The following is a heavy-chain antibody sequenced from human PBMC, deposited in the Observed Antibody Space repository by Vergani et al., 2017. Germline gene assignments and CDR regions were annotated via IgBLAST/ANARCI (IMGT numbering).Heavy chain of an antibody. J-gene: IGHJ6*02. V-gene: IGHV4-34*10. CDR2: IYYTGIT. CDR3: VGAQGGDVPHDKRGYFFYGMDV. D-gene: IGHD3-16*01. Sequence: VQLVESGGGLVKRGGSLRLSCAASGFTFSSYSMNWVRQPPGKGLEWIGEIYYTGITNYNSSLKSRVSMAVDTSKNQFSLNLTSVTAADTAMYYCVGAQGGDVPHDKRGYFFYGMDVWGQGTTVTVSS. CDR1: GFTFSSYS.